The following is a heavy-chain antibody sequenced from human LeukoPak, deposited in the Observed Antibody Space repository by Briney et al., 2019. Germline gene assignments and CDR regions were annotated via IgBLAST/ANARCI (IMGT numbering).Heavy chain of an antibody. CDR1: GYSFTGYY. V-gene: IGHV1-2*06. D-gene: IGHD6-19*01. J-gene: IGHJ4*02. CDR2: INPNSGGT. CDR3: ARTVAGDRIDY. Sequence: ASVKVSCKXSGYSFTGYYMHWVRQAPGQGLEWMGRINPNSGGTNYAQKFQGRVTMTRDTSISTAYMVLSRLRSDDTAVYYCARTVAGDRIDYWGQGTLVTVSS.